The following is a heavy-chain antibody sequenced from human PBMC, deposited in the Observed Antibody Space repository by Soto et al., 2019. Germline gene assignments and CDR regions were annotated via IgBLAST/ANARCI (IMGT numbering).Heavy chain of an antibody. V-gene: IGHV4-59*01. CDR3: ARQRVITFGGVIVNGPFDY. J-gene: IGHJ4*02. Sequence: PSETLSLTCTVSGGSIISYYWSWIRQPPGKGLEWIGYIYYSGSTNYNPSLKSRVTISVDTSKNQFSLKLSSVTAADTAVYYCARQRVITFGGVIVNGPFDYWGQGTLVTVSS. CDR2: IYYSGST. CDR1: GGSIISYY. D-gene: IGHD3-16*02.